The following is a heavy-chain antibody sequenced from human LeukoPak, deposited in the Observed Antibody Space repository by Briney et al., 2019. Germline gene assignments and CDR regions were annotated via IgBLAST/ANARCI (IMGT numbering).Heavy chain of an antibody. CDR2: IYYSGST. CDR1: GGSISSSSYY. Sequence: SETLSLTCTVSGGSISSSSYYWGWIRQPPGKGLEWIGSIYYSGSTYYNPSLKSRVTISVDTSKNQFTLQLSSVTPDDTAVYYCARGGLVRGTINSLIAFDIWGQGTMITVSS. V-gene: IGHV4-39*06. J-gene: IGHJ3*02. D-gene: IGHD3-10*01. CDR3: ARGGLVRGTINSLIAFDI.